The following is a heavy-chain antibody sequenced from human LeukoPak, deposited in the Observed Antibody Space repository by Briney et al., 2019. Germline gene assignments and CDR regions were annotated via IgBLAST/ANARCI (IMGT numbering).Heavy chain of an antibody. CDR2: INHSGST. CDR1: GGSFSGYY. J-gene: IGHJ5*02. D-gene: IGHD3-10*01. V-gene: IGHV4-34*01. Sequence: PSETLSLTCAVYGGSFSGYYWSWIRQPPGEGLEWIGEINHSGSTNYNPSLKSRVTISVDTSKNQFSLKLSSVTAADTAVYYCARARERAYYYGSGSGNWFDPWGQGTLVTVSS. CDR3: ARARERAYYYGSGSGNWFDP.